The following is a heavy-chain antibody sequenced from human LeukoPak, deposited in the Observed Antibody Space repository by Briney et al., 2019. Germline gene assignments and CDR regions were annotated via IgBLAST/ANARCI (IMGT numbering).Heavy chain of an antibody. Sequence: ASVTVSFTSSGYTFTIYYMHWLRQSPAQRLEWRGVMKPSGGSTSYAQRFQGRVTMTRDTSTSTFYMELSSLRSEDTAMYYCARHSLPGTTPFDYWGQGTLVTVSS. CDR1: GYTFTIYY. D-gene: IGHD1-1*01. J-gene: IGHJ4*02. CDR3: ARHSLPGTTPFDY. V-gene: IGHV1-46*01. CDR2: MKPSGGST.